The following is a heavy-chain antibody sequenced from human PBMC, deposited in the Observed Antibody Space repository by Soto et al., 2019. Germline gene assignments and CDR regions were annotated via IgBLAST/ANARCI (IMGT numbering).Heavy chain of an antibody. D-gene: IGHD3-10*01. CDR3: ARGRRGFGELLSDAYYYYGMDV. CDR1: GFTFSSYS. CDR2: ISSSSSYI. Sequence: PGGSLRLSCAASGFTFSSYSMNWVRQAPGKGLEWVSSISSSSSYIYYADSVKGRFTISRDIAKNSLYLQMNSLRAEDTAVYYCARGRRGFGELLSDAYYYYGMDVWGQGTTVTVSS. V-gene: IGHV3-21*01. J-gene: IGHJ6*02.